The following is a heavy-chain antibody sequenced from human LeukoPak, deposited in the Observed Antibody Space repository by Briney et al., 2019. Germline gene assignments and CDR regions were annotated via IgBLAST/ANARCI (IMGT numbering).Heavy chain of an antibody. V-gene: IGHV1-18*01. J-gene: IGHJ5*02. CDR3: ARDFCGSGNYYTDCFDP. CDR1: GYTFTSCS. CDR2: VSTHKAEI. Sequence: ASVKVSCKASGYTFTSCSVSWVRQAPGQGLEWMGYVSTHKAEIHYAQKFRGRVTVTTDTSTTTAYMELTSLRPDDTAVYYCARDFCGSGNYYTDCFDPWGQGTLVAVSS. D-gene: IGHD3-10*01.